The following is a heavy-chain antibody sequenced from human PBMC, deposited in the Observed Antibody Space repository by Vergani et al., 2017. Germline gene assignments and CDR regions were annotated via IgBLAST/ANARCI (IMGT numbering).Heavy chain of an antibody. J-gene: IGHJ3*02. D-gene: IGHD2-15*01. CDR2: IYYSGST. CDR1: GGSISSYY. CDR3: ARIHCSGGSCYSEGVDAFDI. V-gene: IGHV4-59*01. Sequence: QVQLQESGPGLVKPSETLSLTCTVSGGSISSYYWSWIRQPPGKGLELIGYIYYSGSTNYNPSLKSRVTISVDTFKNQFSLKLSSVTAADTAVYYCARIHCSGGSCYSEGVDAFDIWGQGTMVTVSS.